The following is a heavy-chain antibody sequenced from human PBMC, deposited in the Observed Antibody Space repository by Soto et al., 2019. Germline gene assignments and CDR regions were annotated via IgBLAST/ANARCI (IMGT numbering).Heavy chain of an antibody. CDR2: ISWNSGSI. CDR3: VTSDIDYGDYSGGI. D-gene: IGHD4-17*01. Sequence: DVQLVESGGGLVQPGRSLRLSCAASGFTFDDYAMHWVRQAPGKGLEWVSGISWNSGSIGYADSVKGRFTISRDNAKNSLYLQMNSLRAEDTALYYCVTSDIDYGDYSGGIWGQGTMVTVSS. J-gene: IGHJ3*02. CDR1: GFTFDDYA. V-gene: IGHV3-9*01.